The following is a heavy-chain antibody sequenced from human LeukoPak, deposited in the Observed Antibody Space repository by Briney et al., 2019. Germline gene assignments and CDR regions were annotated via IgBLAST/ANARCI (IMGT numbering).Heavy chain of an antibody. CDR1: GYTFTGYY. J-gene: IGHJ4*02. CDR2: INPNINGT. CDR3: ARERTPGSGYGVDY. V-gene: IGHV1-2*02. Sequence: ASVKVSCKASGYTFTGYYIHWVRQAPGQGLEWMGWINPNINGTNYAQKFQGRVTMTGDRSISTAYMELSRLRSDDAAVYYCARERTPGSGYGVDYWGQGTVVTVSS. D-gene: IGHD6-25*01.